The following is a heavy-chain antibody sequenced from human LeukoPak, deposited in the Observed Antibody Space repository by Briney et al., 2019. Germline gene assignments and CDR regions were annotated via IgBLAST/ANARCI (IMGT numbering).Heavy chain of an antibody. CDR2: IYSGNT. Sequence: GGSLRLSCTVSRFTVSTNSMSWVRHAPGKGLEWVSLIYSGNTHYSDSLKGRFTISRDNSKNTLYLQMNSLRAEDTALYYCAKDRRPNSYSSSRLDYWGQGTLITVSS. J-gene: IGHJ4*02. V-gene: IGHV3-66*01. CDR1: RFTVSTNS. CDR3: AKDRRPNSYSSSRLDY. D-gene: IGHD6-13*01.